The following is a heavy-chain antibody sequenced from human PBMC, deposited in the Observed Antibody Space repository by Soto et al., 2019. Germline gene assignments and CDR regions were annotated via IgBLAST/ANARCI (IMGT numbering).Heavy chain of an antibody. Sequence: GGSLRLSCAASGFTFSSYGMHWVRQAPGKGLEWVAVIWYDGSNKYYADSVKGRFTISRDNSKNTLYLQMNSLRAEDTAVYYCARGHFDTDDYDILTGYFPPYYFDYWGQGTLVTVSS. CDR3: ARGHFDTDDYDILTGYFPPYYFDY. D-gene: IGHD3-9*01. CDR2: IWYDGSNK. J-gene: IGHJ4*02. CDR1: GFTFSSYG. V-gene: IGHV3-33*01.